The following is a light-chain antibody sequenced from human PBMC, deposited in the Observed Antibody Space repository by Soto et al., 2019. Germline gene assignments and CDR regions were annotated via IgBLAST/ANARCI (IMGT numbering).Light chain of an antibody. V-gene: IGKV3-15*01. CDR3: QHYSNWPPT. Sequence: EMVMTQSPATLSVSPGERVTLSCRASDNVHRNLAGYQQKPGQGPSLLIYYASIRATGIPDRFTGSGSGTEFTLTISSLQSEDFGVYHCQHYSNWPPTFGPGTKVEIQ. CDR2: YAS. J-gene: IGKJ3*01. CDR1: DNVHRN.